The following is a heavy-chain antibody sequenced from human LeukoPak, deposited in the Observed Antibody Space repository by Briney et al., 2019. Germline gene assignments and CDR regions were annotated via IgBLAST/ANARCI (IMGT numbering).Heavy chain of an antibody. CDR1: GYTFTAYY. CDR3: ARADELGDHHVDS. CDR2: VNPNTGAT. V-gene: IGHV1-2*02. J-gene: IGHJ4*02. D-gene: IGHD2-21*02. Sequence: ASVKVSCKASGYTFTAYYIHWLRQAPGQRLEWMGWVNPNTGATMYAQKFQGRVTMTRDTSISTAYIDVSRLLSDDTAVYYCARADELGDHHVDSWGQGTLVTVSS.